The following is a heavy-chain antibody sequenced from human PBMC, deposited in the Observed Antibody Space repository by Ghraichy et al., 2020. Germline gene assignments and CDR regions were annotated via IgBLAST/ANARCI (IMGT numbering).Heavy chain of an antibody. CDR3: ARAGVQRPDPEYSSSSGSELDP. J-gene: IGHJ5*02. CDR2: IYYSGST. D-gene: IGHD6-6*01. V-gene: IGHV4-59*01. Sequence: SETLSLTCTVSGGSISSYYWSWIRQPPGKGLEWIGYIYYSGSTNYNPSLKSRVTISVDTSKNQFSLKLSSVTAADTAVYYCARAGVQRPDPEYSSSSGSELDPWGQGTLVTVSS. CDR1: GGSISSYY.